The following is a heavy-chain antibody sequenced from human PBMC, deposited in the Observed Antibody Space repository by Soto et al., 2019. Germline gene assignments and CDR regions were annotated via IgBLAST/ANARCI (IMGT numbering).Heavy chain of an antibody. D-gene: IGHD4-17*01. V-gene: IGHV1-69*12. CDR3: ARESDYGEVVAHEGYYFDY. Sequence: QVQLVQSGAEVKKPGSSVKVSCKASGGTFSSYAISWVRQAPGQGLEWMGGIIPIFGTANYAQKFQGRVTITADESTGTAYMELSSLRSEDTSVYYCARESDYGEVVAHEGYYFDYWGEVTLVAVSS. J-gene: IGHJ4*02. CDR1: GGTFSSYA. CDR2: IIPIFGTA.